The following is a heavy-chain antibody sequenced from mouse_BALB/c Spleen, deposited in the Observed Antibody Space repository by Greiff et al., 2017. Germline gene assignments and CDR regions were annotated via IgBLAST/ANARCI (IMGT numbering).Heavy chain of an antibody. D-gene: IGHD2-4*01. Sequence: EVKLVESGGGLVQPGGSLKLSCAASGFTFSSYTMSWVRQTPEKRLEWVAYISNGGGSTYYPDTVKGRFTISRDNAKNTLYLQMSSLKSEDTAMYYCARQGYDYVLGYWGQGTLVTVSA. CDR2: ISNGGGST. CDR1: GFTFSSYT. V-gene: IGHV5-12-2*01. CDR3: ARQGYDYVLGY. J-gene: IGHJ3*01.